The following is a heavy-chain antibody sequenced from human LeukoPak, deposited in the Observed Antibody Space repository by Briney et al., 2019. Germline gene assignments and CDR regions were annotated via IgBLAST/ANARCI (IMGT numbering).Heavy chain of an antibody. CDR3: ARDRSMATITDAFDI. V-gene: IGHV3-20*04. Sequence: GGSLTLFCAVSGFTFDDYGMIWLRQAPGRGLEGVSGINWNGGSTGYADSVKGRFTISRDNAKNSLYLQMNSLRAEDTALYYCARDRSMATITDAFDIWGQGTMVTVSS. CDR1: GFTFDDYG. CDR2: INWNGGST. J-gene: IGHJ3*02. D-gene: IGHD5-24*01.